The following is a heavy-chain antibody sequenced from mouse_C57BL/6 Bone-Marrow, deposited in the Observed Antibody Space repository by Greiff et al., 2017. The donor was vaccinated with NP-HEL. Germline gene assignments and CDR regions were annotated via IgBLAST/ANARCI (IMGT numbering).Heavy chain of an antibody. J-gene: IGHJ2*01. CDR2: IDPSSGGT. V-gene: IGHV1-72*01. CDR3: ARYYYGSGYFDY. CDR1: GYTFTNYW. Sequence: VQLQQPGAELVKPGASVKLSCKASGYTFTNYWMHWVKQRPGRGLEWIGRIDPSSGGTKYNEKFKSKATLTVDKPSSTAYMQLSSLTSEDSAVYYCARYYYGSGYFDYWGQGTTLTVSS. D-gene: IGHD1-1*01.